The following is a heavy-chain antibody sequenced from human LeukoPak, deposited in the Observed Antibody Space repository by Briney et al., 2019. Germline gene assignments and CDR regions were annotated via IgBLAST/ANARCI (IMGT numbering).Heavy chain of an antibody. CDR1: GGSISSSSYY. J-gene: IGHJ4*02. CDR3: ASVLRYFDWLPHFDY. V-gene: IGHV4-39*01. D-gene: IGHD3-9*01. CDR2: IYYSGST. Sequence: PETLSLTCTVSGGSISSSSYYWGWIRQPPGKGLEWIGSIYYSGSTYYNPSLKSRVTISVDTSKNQFSLKLSSVTAADTAVYYCASVLRYFDWLPHFDYWGQGTLVTVSS.